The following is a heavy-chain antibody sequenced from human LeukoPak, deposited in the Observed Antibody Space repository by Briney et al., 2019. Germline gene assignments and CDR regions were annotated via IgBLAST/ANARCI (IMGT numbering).Heavy chain of an antibody. CDR3: GRCGERATIGNCYFDY. CDR1: GYNFSYYW. CDR2: IYPGDSDT. D-gene: IGHD5-24*01. J-gene: IGHJ4*02. V-gene: IGHV5-51*01. Sequence: GESLKISCKGLGYNFSYYWIAWVRQMHGKGLEWMRIIYPGDSDTRYSPPLQGQVTISADKSIRTAYLQWSSLRASDSAMYYFGRCGERATIGNCYFDYWGQGSLVTVSS.